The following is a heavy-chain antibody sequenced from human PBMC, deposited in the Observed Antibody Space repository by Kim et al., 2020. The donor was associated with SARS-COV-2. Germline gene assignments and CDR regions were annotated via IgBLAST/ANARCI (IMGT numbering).Heavy chain of an antibody. J-gene: IGHJ3*02. D-gene: IGHD6-25*01. CDR3: ARDGETDSNGKDAFDM. V-gene: IGHV3-7*01. CDR1: GFTFSGYW. Sequence: GGSLRLSCAASGFTFSGYWMTWVRQAPGKGLEWVANIKQDGNQKYYVDSVKGRFTISRDNAKNSLYLQMNSLRDEDTAVYYCARDGETDSNGKDAFDMWG. CDR2: IKQDGNQK.